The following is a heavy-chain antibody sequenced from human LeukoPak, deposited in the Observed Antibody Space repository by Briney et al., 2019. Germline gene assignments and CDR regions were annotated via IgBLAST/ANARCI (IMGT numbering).Heavy chain of an antibody. D-gene: IGHD2-2*01. Sequence: GESLKISCKASGYSFSTYWIGWVRQMPGKGLEWMGIIYPRDSDTRYSPSFQGQVAISADKSISTAYLQWSSLKASGTAMYYCARPRCSSTSCHYFDYWGQGTLVTVSS. V-gene: IGHV5-51*01. J-gene: IGHJ4*02. CDR3: ARPRCSSTSCHYFDY. CDR1: GYSFSTYW. CDR2: IYPRDSDT.